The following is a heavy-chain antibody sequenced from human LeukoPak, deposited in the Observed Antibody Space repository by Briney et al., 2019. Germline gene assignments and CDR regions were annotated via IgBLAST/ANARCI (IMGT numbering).Heavy chain of an antibody. J-gene: IGHJ4*02. CDR3: ARVQGANYYDSSGYPLPPDY. Sequence: GGSLRLSCAASGFTFSSYAMHWVRQAPGKGLEWVAVISYDGSNKYYADSVKGRFTISRDSSKNTLYLQMNSLRAEDTAVYHCARVQGANYYDSSGYPLPPDYWGQGTLVTVSS. D-gene: IGHD3-22*01. V-gene: IGHV3-30-3*01. CDR1: GFTFSSYA. CDR2: ISYDGSNK.